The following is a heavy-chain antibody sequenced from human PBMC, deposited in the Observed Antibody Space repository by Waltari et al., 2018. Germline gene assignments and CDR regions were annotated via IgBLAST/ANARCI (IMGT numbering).Heavy chain of an antibody. D-gene: IGHD3-10*01. CDR3: ARIVCYGSGSSLYYFDY. J-gene: IGHJ4*02. CDR2: IFSNDEK. V-gene: IGHV2-26*01. CDR1: GFSLSNARMG. Sequence: QVTLKESGPVLVKPTETLTLTCTVSGFSLSNARMGVSWIRQPPGKALEWLAHIFSNDEKSYSTSLKSRLTISKDTSKSQVVLTMTNMDPVDTATYYCARIVCYGSGSSLYYFDYWGQGTLVTVSS.